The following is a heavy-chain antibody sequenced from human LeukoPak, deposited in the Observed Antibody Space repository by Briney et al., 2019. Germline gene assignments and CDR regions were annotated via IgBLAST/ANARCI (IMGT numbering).Heavy chain of an antibody. CDR2: IHYSGST. D-gene: IGHD4-17*01. V-gene: IGHV4-59*12. Sequence: SETLSLTCTVSGGSISGYYWNWVRQPPGKGLEWIGLIHYSGSTTYNPSLKSRLTMSVDTSKNRFSLKLSSVTAADTAVYYCARDYGDYIGALDIWGLGTMVTVSS. J-gene: IGHJ3*02. CDR3: ARDYGDYIGALDI. CDR1: GGSISGYY.